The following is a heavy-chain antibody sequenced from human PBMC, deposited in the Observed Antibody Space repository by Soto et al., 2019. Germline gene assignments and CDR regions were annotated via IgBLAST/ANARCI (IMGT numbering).Heavy chain of an antibody. J-gene: IGHJ3*02. V-gene: IGHV3-11*01. CDR3: PRDRAAAQWVGDAFDI. D-gene: IGHD6-13*01. Sequence: QVQLVESRGGLVKPGGSLRLSCAASGFTFSDYYMSWIRQAPGKGLEWVSYISSSGSTIYYADSVKGRFTISRDNAKNSLYLQMNSLRAEDTAVYYCPRDRAAAQWVGDAFDIWGQGTMVTVSS. CDR1: GFTFSDYY. CDR2: ISSSGSTI.